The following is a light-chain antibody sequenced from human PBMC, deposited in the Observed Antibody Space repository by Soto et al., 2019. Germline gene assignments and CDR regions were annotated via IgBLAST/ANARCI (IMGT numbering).Light chain of an antibody. CDR1: QSVGRN. Sequence: EIVMTQSPVALSVSPGERAALSCRASQSVGRNFAWYQQRPGQAPMVLIYGTSTRATGVPARFSGSGSGTDFTITISSLQSEDFAVYYGQQYNNWPYTFGQGTRLEIK. J-gene: IGKJ2*01. CDR3: QQYNNWPYT. CDR2: GTS. V-gene: IGKV3-15*01.